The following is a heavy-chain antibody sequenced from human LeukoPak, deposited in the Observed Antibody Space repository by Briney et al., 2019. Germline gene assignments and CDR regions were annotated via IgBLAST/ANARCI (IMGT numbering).Heavy chain of an antibody. Sequence: SVKVSFKASGGTLSSYAISWVRQAPGQGLEWMGGIIPIFGTANYAQKFQGRVTITADESTSTAYMELSSLRSEDTAVYYCATSPMTGPYYFDYWGQGTLVTVSS. V-gene: IGHV1-69*01. CDR2: IIPIFGTA. J-gene: IGHJ4*02. CDR3: ATSPMTGPYYFDY. D-gene: IGHD3-9*01. CDR1: GGTLSSYA.